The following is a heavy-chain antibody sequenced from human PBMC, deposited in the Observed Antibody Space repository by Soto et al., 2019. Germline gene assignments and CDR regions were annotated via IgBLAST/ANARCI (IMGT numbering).Heavy chain of an antibody. Sequence: QVQLVESGGGVVQPGRSLRLSCAASGCTFSSYGMHWVRQAPGKGLEWVAVIWYDGSNKYYADSVKGRFTISRDNSKNTLYLQMNSLRAEDTAVYYCARVYSSGWYWDYWGQGTLVTVSS. J-gene: IGHJ4*02. D-gene: IGHD6-19*01. CDR2: IWYDGSNK. CDR3: ARVYSSGWYWDY. CDR1: GCTFSSYG. V-gene: IGHV3-33*01.